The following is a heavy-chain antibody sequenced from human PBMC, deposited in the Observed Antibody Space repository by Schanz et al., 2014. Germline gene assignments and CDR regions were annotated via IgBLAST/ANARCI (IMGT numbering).Heavy chain of an antibody. CDR1: GFTLSSYG. CDR3: ARDGYSVVVICATESFDI. V-gene: IGHV3-30*03. Sequence: QVRLVESGGGVVQPGRSLRLSCAASGFTLSSYGMHWVRQAPGKGLEWVAFINSDGTKRFYADSVKSRFTISRDNSRNTLYLQMNSRRAEDAAVYYCARDGYSVVVICATESFDIWGQGTMVTVSP. D-gene: IGHD2-21*01. J-gene: IGHJ3*02. CDR2: INSDGTKR.